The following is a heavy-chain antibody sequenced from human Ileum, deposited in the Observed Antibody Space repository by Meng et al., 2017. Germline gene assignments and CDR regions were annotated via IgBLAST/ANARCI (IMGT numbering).Heavy chain of an antibody. CDR2: ISQSGTT. D-gene: IGHD3-10*01. V-gene: IGHV4-4*02. Sequence: QLHLQESGPGLVKPSRTLSLTCAVSGGSISNGKWWSWVRQPPGKGLEWIGEISQSGTTNYYPSLNSRVSISLDKANNHLSLTLTSVTAADTAVYYCATYGSGFTPPLDPWGQGILVTVSS. J-gene: IGHJ5*02. CDR1: GGSISNGKW. CDR3: ATYGSGFTPPLDP.